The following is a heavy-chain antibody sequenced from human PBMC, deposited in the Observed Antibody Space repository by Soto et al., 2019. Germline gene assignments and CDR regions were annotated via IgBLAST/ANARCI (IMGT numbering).Heavy chain of an antibody. CDR2: IWYDGSNK. D-gene: IGHD5-12*01. V-gene: IGHV3-33*01. Sequence: GGSLRLSCAASGFTFSSYGMHWVRQAPGKGLEWVAVIWYDGSNKYYADSVKGRFTISRDNSKNTLYLQMNSLRAEDTAVYYCARASGRDGYDAFDIWGQGTMVTVSS. CDR1: GFTFSSYG. J-gene: IGHJ3*02. CDR3: ARASGRDGYDAFDI.